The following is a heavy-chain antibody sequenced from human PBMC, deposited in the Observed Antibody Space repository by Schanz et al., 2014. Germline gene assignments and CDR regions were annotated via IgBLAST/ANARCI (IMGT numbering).Heavy chain of an antibody. CDR2: INVGNGNM. V-gene: IGHV1-3*01. J-gene: IGHJ4*02. CDR1: GYTFTDYG. D-gene: IGHD3-3*01. Sequence: QVQLVQSGAEVKKPGSSVKVSCKASGYTFTDYGVIWVRQAPGQGLEWMGWINVGNGNMKYSQKFQGRVTITRDTSASTAYMELTSLRSEDTAVYYCARGGGPEDVFDIWGQGTLVTVSS. CDR3: ARGGGPEDVFDI.